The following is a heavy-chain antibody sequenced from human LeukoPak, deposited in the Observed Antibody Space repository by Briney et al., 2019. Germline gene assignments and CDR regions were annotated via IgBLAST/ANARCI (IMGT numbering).Heavy chain of an antibody. V-gene: IGHV4-39*01. CDR3: ARLWSTDCSGGSCPHQPNS. CDR2: IHIGGST. CDR1: GGSISSSSYY. D-gene: IGHD2-15*01. J-gene: IGHJ4*02. Sequence: SETLSLTCTVPGGSISSSSYYWGWIRQPPGKGLEWIGSIHIGGSTYYNPSFKSRVTISVDTSKNQFSLKLRSVTAADTAMYYCARLWSTDCSGGSCPHQPNSWGQGTLVTVSS.